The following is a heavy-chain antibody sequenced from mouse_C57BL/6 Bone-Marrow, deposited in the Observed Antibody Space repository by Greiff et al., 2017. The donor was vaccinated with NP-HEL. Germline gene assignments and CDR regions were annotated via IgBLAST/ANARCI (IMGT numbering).Heavy chain of an antibody. CDR3: ARWFYYYGSTFDY. Sequence: QVQLQQSGPGLVKPGASVKISCKASGYAFSSSWMNWVKQRPGKGLEWIGRIYPGDGDTNYNGKFKGKATLTEDKSSSTAYMQLISLTYKDSAVYFCARWFYYYGSTFDYWGQGTTLTVSA. CDR2: IYPGDGDT. D-gene: IGHD1-1*01. CDR1: GYAFSSSW. J-gene: IGHJ2*01. V-gene: IGHV1-82*01.